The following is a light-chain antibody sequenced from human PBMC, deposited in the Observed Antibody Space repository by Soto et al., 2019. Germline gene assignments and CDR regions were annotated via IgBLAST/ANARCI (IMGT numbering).Light chain of an antibody. V-gene: IGKV3-20*01. CDR2: DAS. CDR3: QQYNPPLT. CDR1: QSVSNNH. J-gene: IGKJ4*01. Sequence: EIVLTQSPGTLSLSPGERATLSCRASQSVSNNHLAWYQQKPGQAPRLLIYDASSRATGIPDRFSGSGSETDFILSVSRLEPEDFAVYFCQQYNPPLTFGGGTKV.